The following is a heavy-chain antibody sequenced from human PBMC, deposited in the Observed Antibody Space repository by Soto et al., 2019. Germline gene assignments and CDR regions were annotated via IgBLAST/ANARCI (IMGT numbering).Heavy chain of an antibody. CDR2: ISSSSSTI. CDR1: GFTFSSYS. V-gene: IGHV3-48*02. Sequence: EVQLVESGGGLVQPGGSLRLSCAASGFTFSSYSMNWVRQAPGKGLEWVSYISSSSSTIYYADSVKGRFTISRDNAKNSLYLQMNSLRDEDTAVYYCGRGRARGVATITFDYWGQGTLVTVSS. CDR3: GRGRARGVATITFDY. J-gene: IGHJ4*02. D-gene: IGHD5-12*01.